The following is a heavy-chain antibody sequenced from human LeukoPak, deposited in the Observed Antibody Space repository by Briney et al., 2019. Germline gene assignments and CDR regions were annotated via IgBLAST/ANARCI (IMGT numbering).Heavy chain of an antibody. CDR3: ARDIYCIGGSCYWSWFDP. CDR1: GGTFSSYA. D-gene: IGHD2-15*01. Sequence: LRASVTVSCKASGGTFSSYAISWVRQAPGQGLEWMGGIIPIFGTANYAQKFQGRVTITADESTSTAYMELSSLRSEDTAVYYCARDIYCIGGSCYWSWFDPWGQGTLVTVSS. V-gene: IGHV1-69*13. J-gene: IGHJ5*02. CDR2: IIPIFGTA.